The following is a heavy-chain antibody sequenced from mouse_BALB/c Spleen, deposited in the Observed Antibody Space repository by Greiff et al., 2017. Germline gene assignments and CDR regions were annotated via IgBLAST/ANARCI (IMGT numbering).Heavy chain of an antibody. CDR2: IYPGDGDT. J-gene: IGHJ3*01. Sequence: VKLVESGAELVRPGSSVKISCKASGYAFSSYWMNWVKQRPGQGLEWIGQIYPGDGDTNYNGKFKGKATLTADKSSSTAYMQLSSLTSEDSAVYFCARSPYDYHGGFAYWGQGTLVTVSA. CDR3: ARSPYDYHGGFAY. D-gene: IGHD2-4*01. V-gene: IGHV1-80*01. CDR1: GYAFSSYW.